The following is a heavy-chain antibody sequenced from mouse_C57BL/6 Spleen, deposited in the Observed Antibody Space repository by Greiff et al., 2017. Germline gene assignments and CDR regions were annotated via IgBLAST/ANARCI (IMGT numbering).Heavy chain of an antibody. Sequence: EVQRVESGGGLVQPGGSLKLSCAASGFTFSDYGMAWVRQAPRKGPEWVAFISNLAYSIYYADTVTGRFTISRENAKNTLYLEMSSLRSEDTAMYYCARADSSGYVLYAMDYWGQGTSVTVSS. D-gene: IGHD3-2*02. CDR1: GFTFSDYG. J-gene: IGHJ4*01. V-gene: IGHV5-15*01. CDR2: ISNLAYSI. CDR3: ARADSSGYVLYAMDY.